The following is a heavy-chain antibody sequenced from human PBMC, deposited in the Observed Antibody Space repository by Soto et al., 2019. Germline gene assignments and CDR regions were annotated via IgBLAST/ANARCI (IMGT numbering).Heavy chain of an antibody. CDR2: INPHSGGT. CDR3: ARAGATMGYYYYYGMDV. D-gene: IGHD1-26*01. V-gene: IGHV1-2*02. CDR1: GYPFTGHY. Sequence: ASVKVSCKASGYPFTGHYMHWVRQAPGQGLEWMGWINPHSGGTNYAQKFQGRVTMTRDTSISTAYMELSRLRSDDTAVYYCARAGATMGYYYYYGMDVWGQGTTVTVSS. J-gene: IGHJ6*02.